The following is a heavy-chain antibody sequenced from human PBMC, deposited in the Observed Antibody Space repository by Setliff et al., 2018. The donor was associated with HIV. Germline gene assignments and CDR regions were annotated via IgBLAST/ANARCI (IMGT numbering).Heavy chain of an antibody. J-gene: IGHJ1*01. CDR1: GGSFNGYY. Sequence: PSETLSLTCAVYGGSFNGYYWSWIRQPPGKGLEWIGEINHSGSTNYNPSLKSRFTMSVDKSKNQFSLRLSSVPAADTAVYYCARARRAGSGPKYFQHWGQGTLVTVSS. CDR3: ARARRAGSGPKYFQH. CDR2: INHSGST. D-gene: IGHD2-15*01. V-gene: IGHV4-34*01.